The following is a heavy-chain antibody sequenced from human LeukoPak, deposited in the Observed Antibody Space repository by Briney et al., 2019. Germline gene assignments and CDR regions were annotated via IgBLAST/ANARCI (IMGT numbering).Heavy chain of an antibody. CDR2: IYHRGST. CDR3: ARVGSSGLTDYFDY. V-gene: IGHV4-38-2*02. Sequence: ETSETLSLTCTVSGYSISNGYYWGWIRQPPGKGLEWVGSIYHRGSTYYNPSLRSRVTISLDRSKKKFSLKLTSVTAADTAVYYCARVGSSGLTDYFDYWGQGTLVTVSS. CDR1: GYSISNGYY. J-gene: IGHJ4*02. D-gene: IGHD6-19*01.